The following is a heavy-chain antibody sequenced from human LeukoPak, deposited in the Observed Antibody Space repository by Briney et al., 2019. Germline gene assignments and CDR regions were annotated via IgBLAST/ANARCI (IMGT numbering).Heavy chain of an antibody. CDR3: ARDEGELPTGRAFDI. CDR2: ISAYNGNT. CDR1: GYTVTPYG. D-gene: IGHD1-26*01. J-gene: IGHJ3*02. Sequence: ASVKVSCKASGYTVTPYGISWVRQAPGQGLEWMGWISAYNGNTKSDQKFQGRVTMTTDTSRTTAYMELRSLRSDDTAVYYCARDEGELPTGRAFDIWGRGTMVTVSS. V-gene: IGHV1-18*01.